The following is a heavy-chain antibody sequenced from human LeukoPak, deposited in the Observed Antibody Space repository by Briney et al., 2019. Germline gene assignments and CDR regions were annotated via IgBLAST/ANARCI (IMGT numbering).Heavy chain of an antibody. CDR3: ARAPPSITGTPPQH. J-gene: IGHJ1*01. D-gene: IGHD1-7*01. V-gene: IGHV3-21*01. CDR2: ISSSSSYI. Sequence: GGSLRLSCAASGFTFSSYSMNWVRQAPGKGLEWVSSISSSSSYIYYADSVKGRFTISRDNSKNTLYLQMNSLRAEDTAVYYCARAPPSITGTPPQHWGQGTLVTVSS. CDR1: GFTFSSYS.